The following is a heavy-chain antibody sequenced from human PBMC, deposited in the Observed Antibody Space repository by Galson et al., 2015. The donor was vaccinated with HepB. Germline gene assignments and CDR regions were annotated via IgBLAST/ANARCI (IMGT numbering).Heavy chain of an antibody. Sequence: ETLSLTCTVSGDSIRSGSYYWGWIRQPPGKGLEWVASIYYSGSTNYNPSLKSRATISLDTSKNQFSLKLSSVTAADTAVYYCTREPLSLIRGVADYWGQGTLVIVSS. CDR1: GDSIRSGSYY. J-gene: IGHJ4*02. V-gene: IGHV4-39*07. D-gene: IGHD3-10*01. CDR2: IYYSGST. CDR3: TREPLSLIRGVADY.